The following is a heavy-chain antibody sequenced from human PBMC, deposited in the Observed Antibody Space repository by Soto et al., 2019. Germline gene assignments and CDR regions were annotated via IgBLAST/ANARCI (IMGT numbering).Heavy chain of an antibody. V-gene: IGHV1-46*03. D-gene: IGHD6-6*01. J-gene: IGHJ3*02. CDR1: GYTFTSYY. CDR2: INPSGGHT. Sequence: ASVKVSCKASGYTFTSYYMHWVRQAPGQGLEWMGIINPSGGHTTYAQKFLGRVTMTGDTSTDTPYMELSSLRSEDTAVYYCATLTVSSSKPHDAFDIWGQGTMVTVSS. CDR3: ATLTVSSSKPHDAFDI.